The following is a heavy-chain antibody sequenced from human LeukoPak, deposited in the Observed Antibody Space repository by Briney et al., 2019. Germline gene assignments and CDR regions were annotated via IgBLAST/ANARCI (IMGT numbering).Heavy chain of an antibody. CDR2: ITTESSTI. CDR3: AELGITMIGGV. V-gene: IGHV3-48*04. CDR1: GFTFSGYS. J-gene: IGHJ6*04. Sequence: GGSLRLSCAASGFTFSGYSMNWVRQAPGKGLEWISYITTESSTIYYADSVKGRFTISRDNAKNSLYLQMNSLRAEDTAVYYCAELGITMIGGVWGKGTTVTISS. D-gene: IGHD3-10*02.